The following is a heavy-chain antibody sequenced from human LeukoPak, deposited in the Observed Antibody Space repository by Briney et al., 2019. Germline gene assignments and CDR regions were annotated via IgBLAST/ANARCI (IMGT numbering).Heavy chain of an antibody. D-gene: IGHD3-10*01. CDR3: MGRYTMARGVSLNFYYGLDV. CDR1: GFSFDNAW. J-gene: IGHJ6*02. V-gene: IGHV3-15*05. CDR2: IKTATDGGTT. Sequence: GGSLRLACAASGFSFDNAWMNWVRQAPGRGLEWVARIKTATDGGTTDYAAPVKGRFTISGSDSKDVLFLQMNSLKSEDTGVYYCMGRYTMARGVSLNFYYGLDVWGQGTTVTVSS.